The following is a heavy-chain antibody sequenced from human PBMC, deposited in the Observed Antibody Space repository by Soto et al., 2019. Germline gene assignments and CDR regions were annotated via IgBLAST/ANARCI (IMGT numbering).Heavy chain of an antibody. J-gene: IGHJ6*02. CDR3: VTGPAIVLVPAAMNYYYGMDV. V-gene: IGHV3-30*03. Sequence: QVQLVESGGGVVQPGRSLRLSCAASGFTFSSYGMHWVRQAPGKGLEWVAVISYDGSNKYYADSVKGRFTISRDNSKNTLYLQMNSLRAEDTAVYYCVTGPAIVLVPAAMNYYYGMDVWGQGTTVTVSS. D-gene: IGHD2-2*01. CDR1: GFTFSSYG. CDR2: ISYDGSNK.